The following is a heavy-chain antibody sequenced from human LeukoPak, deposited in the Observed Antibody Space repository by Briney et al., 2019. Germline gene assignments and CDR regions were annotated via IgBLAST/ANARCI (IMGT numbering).Heavy chain of an antibody. V-gene: IGHV1-3*01. CDR3: TRDRTAIFDY. CDR2: IIAGNGNT. Sequence: ASVKVSCKASGYIFTNYPIHWVRQAPGQRPEWMGWIIAGNGNTKYPQNFQGRLTITRDTSASTVYMDLSSLRSEDTAVYYCTRDRTAIFDYWGQGTLVTVSS. D-gene: IGHD2-21*02. CDR1: GYIFTNYP. J-gene: IGHJ4*02.